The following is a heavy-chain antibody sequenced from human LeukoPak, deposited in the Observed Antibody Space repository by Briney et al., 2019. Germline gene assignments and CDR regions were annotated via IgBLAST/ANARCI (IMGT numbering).Heavy chain of an antibody. J-gene: IGHJ4*02. CDR1: GYTFTSFY. CDR3: AKVSLGDRLLWFGELLYPLYLDY. D-gene: IGHD3-10*01. V-gene: IGHV1-46*01. CDR2: IDPSGGST. Sequence: ASVEVSCKASGYTFTSFYIHCVRQAPGQGLEWMGIIDPSGGSTTYAQKFQGRLIMTRDTSTSTVSMELSSLRSEDTAVYYCAKVSLGDRLLWFGELLYPLYLDYWGQGTLVTVSS.